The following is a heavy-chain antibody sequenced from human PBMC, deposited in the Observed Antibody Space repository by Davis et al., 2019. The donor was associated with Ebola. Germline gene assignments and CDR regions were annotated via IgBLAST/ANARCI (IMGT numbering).Heavy chain of an antibody. CDR1: GFTFSSYS. CDR2: ISSSSSYI. Sequence: GESLKISCAASGFTFSSYSMNWVRQAPGKGLEWVSSISSSSSYIYYADSVKGRFTISRDNSKNTLYLQMNSLRAGDTAVYYCARDSLGGDIVLIYFDYWGQGTLVTVSS. J-gene: IGHJ4*02. D-gene: IGHD2-8*01. CDR3: ARDSLGGDIVLIYFDY. V-gene: IGHV3-21*01.